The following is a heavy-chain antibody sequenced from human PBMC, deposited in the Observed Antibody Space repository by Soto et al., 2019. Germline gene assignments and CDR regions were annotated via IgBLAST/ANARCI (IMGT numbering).Heavy chain of an antibody. J-gene: IGHJ6*03. V-gene: IGHV3-74*01. Sequence: GGSLRLSCAASGFTFSSYWMHWVRQAPGKGLVWVSRINSDGSSTSYADSVKGRFTISRDNAKNTLYLQMNSLRAEDTAVYYCARERATVTYYYYYMDVWGKGTTVTVSS. CDR1: GFTFSSYW. CDR3: ARERATVTYYYYYMDV. D-gene: IGHD4-17*01. CDR2: INSDGSST.